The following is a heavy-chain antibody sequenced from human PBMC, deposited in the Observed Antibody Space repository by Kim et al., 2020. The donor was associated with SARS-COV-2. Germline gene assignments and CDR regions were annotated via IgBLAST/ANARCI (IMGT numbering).Heavy chain of an antibody. J-gene: IGHJ4*02. D-gene: IGHD3-3*01. V-gene: IGHV3-23*01. CDR3: ARGLRFLEWLFASYFDY. Sequence: VKGRFTISRDNSKNTLYLQMNSLRAEDTAVYYCARGLRFLEWLFASYFDYWGQGTLVTVSS.